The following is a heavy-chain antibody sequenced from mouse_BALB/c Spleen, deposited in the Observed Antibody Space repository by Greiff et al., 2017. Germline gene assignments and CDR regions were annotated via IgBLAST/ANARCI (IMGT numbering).Heavy chain of an antibody. Sequence: QVQLKQSGAELVRPGTSVKVSCKASGYAFTNYLIEWVKQRPGQGLEWIGVINPGSGGTNYNEKFKGKATLTADKSSSTAYMQLSSLTSDDSAVYFCARSIITTVVAFDYWGQGTTLTVSS. J-gene: IGHJ2*01. CDR3: ARSIITTVVAFDY. CDR2: INPGSGGT. V-gene: IGHV1-54*03. D-gene: IGHD1-1*01. CDR1: GYAFTNYL.